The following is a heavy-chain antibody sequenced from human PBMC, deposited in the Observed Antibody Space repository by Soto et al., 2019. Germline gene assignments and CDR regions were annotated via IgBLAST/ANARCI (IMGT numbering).Heavy chain of an antibody. CDR2: IGTAADT. CDR1: GFTFSNYD. D-gene: IGHD3-10*01. CDR3: VRARGGEYFGEQLS. J-gene: IGHJ4*02. Sequence: EVQLVESGGGLVQPGGSLRLSCATSGFTFSNYDMYWARQATGKRLEWVSAIGTAADTYYPGSVQGRFIISRENAKNSLYLQMNSLRAGDTAVYYCVRARGGEYFGEQLSWGQGTLVTVSS. V-gene: IGHV3-13*04.